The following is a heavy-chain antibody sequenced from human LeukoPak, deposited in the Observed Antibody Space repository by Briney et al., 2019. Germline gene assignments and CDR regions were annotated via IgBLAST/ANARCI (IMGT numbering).Heavy chain of an antibody. CDR2: ISAYNGNT. CDR1: GYTFTSYG. D-gene: IGHD5-12*01. V-gene: IGHV1-18*04. CDR3: ARAAWGYSGYDYDY. Sequence: ASVKVSCKASGYTFTSYGISWVRQAPGQGLDGMGWISAYNGNTNYAQKLQGRVTMTTDTSTSTAYMELRSLRSDDTAVYYCARAAWGYSGYDYDYWGQGTLVTVSS. J-gene: IGHJ4*02.